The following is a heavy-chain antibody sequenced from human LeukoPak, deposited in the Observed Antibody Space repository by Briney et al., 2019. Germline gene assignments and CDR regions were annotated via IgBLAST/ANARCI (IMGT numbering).Heavy chain of an antibody. V-gene: IGHV3-21*01. J-gene: IGHJ4*02. CDR2: ISSSSSYI. D-gene: IGHD4-17*01. CDR1: GFTFSSYA. CDR3: ARPDYGDYLTPDY. Sequence: GGSLGLSCAASGFTFSSYAMSWVRQAPGKGLEWVSSISSSSSYIYYADSVKGRFTTSRDNAKNSLYLQMNSLRAEDTAVYYCARPDYGDYLTPDYWGQGTLVTVSS.